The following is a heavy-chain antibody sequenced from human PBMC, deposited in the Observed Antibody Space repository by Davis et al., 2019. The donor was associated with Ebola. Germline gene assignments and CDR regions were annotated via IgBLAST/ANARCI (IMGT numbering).Heavy chain of an antibody. V-gene: IGHV3-30-3*01. D-gene: IGHD4-17*01. J-gene: IGHJ5*02. CDR3: AKGRVLAVTTGDWFDP. CDR1: GFTFSSYA. Sequence: GGPLRLSCAASGFTFSSYAMHWVRQAPGKGLEWVAVISYDGSNKYYADSVKGRFTISRDNAKNSLYLQMNSLRAEDTALYYCAKGRVLAVTTGDWFDPWGQGTLVTVSS. CDR2: ISYDGSNK.